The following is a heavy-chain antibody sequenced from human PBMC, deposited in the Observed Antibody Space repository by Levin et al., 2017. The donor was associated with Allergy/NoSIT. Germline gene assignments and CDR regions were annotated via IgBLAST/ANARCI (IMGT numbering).Heavy chain of an antibody. D-gene: IGHD6-19*01. J-gene: IGHJ4*02. CDR2: MSYSGST. V-gene: IGHV4-61*01. Sequence: SETLSLTCTVSGASVSSDSYCWSWIRQSPGKGLEWIASMSYSGSTSYNPSLKSRVTTSVDTSKNQFSLKVSSVTAADTAVYYCARDRSTGWYPSAHFDHWGQGTLVTVSS. CDR3: ARDRSTGWYPSAHFDH. CDR1: GASVSSDSYC.